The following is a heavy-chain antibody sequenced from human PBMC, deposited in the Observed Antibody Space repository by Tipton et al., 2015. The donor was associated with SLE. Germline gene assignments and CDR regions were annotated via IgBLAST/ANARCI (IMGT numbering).Heavy chain of an antibody. CDR2: IYYSGST. V-gene: IGHV4-59*08. CDR3: ARSSIAARRGAPRGYYFDY. D-gene: IGHD6-6*01. Sequence: TLSLTCTVSGGSISSHYWSWIRQPPGKGLEWIGYIYYSGSTNYNPSLKSRVTISVDTSKNQFSLKLSSATAADTAVYYCARSSIAARRGAPRGYYFDYWGQGTLVTVSS. CDR1: GGSISSHY. J-gene: IGHJ4*02.